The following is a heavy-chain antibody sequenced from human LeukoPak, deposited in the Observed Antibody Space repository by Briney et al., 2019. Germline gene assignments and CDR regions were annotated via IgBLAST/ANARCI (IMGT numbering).Heavy chain of an antibody. J-gene: IGHJ4*02. CDR2: IYYRGST. D-gene: IGHD3-10*01. V-gene: IGHV4-59*01. CDR1: GDSISSYY. CDR3: ARDRELGY. Sequence: SETLSLTCTVSGDSISSYYWSWIRQPPGKGLEWIGYIYYRGSTNYNPSLKSRVTISVDTSKNQFSLKLSSVIAADTAVYYCARDRELGYWGQGTLVTVSS.